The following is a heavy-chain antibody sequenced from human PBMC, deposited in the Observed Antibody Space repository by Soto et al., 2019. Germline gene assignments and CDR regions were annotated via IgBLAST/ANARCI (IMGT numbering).Heavy chain of an antibody. CDR1: GFTFGDYA. CDR2: IRSKAYGGRT. Sequence: PGESLRRSCTASGFTFGDYAMSWIRQAPGKGLEWVGFIRSKAYGGRTEYAASVKGRFTISRDDSKSIAYLQMNSLKTEDPAVDYCTRDRVRDFWSGCDRDYYGLDVWGQGTTVTVSS. J-gene: IGHJ6*02. CDR3: TRDRVRDFWSGCDRDYYGLDV. V-gene: IGHV3-49*03. D-gene: IGHD3-3*01.